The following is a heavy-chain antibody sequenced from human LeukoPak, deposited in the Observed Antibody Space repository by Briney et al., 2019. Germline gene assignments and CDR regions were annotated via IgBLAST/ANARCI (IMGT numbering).Heavy chain of an antibody. Sequence: PGGTLRLSCAATGFTFSNYAIHWGRHAPAKGLEWVAFISDDGSRQHYADSVKDRFAISRDNSKNTLNLQMNSLRAEDTAVYYCVKDRTGTYTLDYWGQGTLVTVSS. CDR3: VKDRTGTYTLDY. V-gene: IGHV3-30*09. CDR2: ISDDGSRQ. J-gene: IGHJ4*02. D-gene: IGHD3-10*01. CDR1: GFTFSNYA.